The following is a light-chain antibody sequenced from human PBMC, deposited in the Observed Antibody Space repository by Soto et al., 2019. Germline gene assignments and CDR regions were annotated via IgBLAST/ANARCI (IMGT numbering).Light chain of an antibody. CDR2: DAY. V-gene: IGKV3-11*01. CDR1: QSFRGL. CDR3: QETYGTPYT. J-gene: IGKJ2*01. Sequence: PVTLSLSPGERATLSCRASQSFRGLLAWYQQKPGQAPRLLIYDAYNRATGIPPRFSGSGSGTDFTLTISSLEPEDSAVYYCQETYGTPYTFGQGTTLQI.